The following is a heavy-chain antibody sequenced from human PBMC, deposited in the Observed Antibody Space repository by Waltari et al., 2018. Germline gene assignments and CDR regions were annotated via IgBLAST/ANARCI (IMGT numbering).Heavy chain of an antibody. J-gene: IGHJ5*02. D-gene: IGHD2-2*01. CDR1: GYSFTNYA. CDR3: AREVVPPARVVVNWFDP. CDR2: INTNTRNP. Sequence: QVQLMQSGSELKKPGASVKVSCKASGYSFTNYAINWIRQAPGQGLELMGWINTNTRNPVYVQGFTGRFVFSLDTSVNTAYLQINSLKAEDTAVYFCAREVVPPARVVVNWFDPWGQGTLVTVSS. V-gene: IGHV7-4-1*02.